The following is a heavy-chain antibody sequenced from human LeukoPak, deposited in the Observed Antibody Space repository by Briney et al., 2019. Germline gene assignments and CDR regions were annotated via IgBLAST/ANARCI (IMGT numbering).Heavy chain of an antibody. D-gene: IGHD3-10*01. CDR1: GGSISSSNYY. V-gene: IGHV4-39*07. CDR2: IYYSGST. CDR3: ASLYGSGSYYPSDY. J-gene: IGHJ4*02. Sequence: SETLSLTCTVSGGSISSSNYYWGRIRQPPGKGLEWIGSIYYSGSTYYTPSLKSRVTIAVDTSKNQFSLKLSSVTAADTAVYYCASLYGSGSYYPSDYWGQGTLVTVSS.